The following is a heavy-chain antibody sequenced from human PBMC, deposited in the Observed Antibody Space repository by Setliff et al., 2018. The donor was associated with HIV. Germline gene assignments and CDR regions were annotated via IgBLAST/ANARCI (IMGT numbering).Heavy chain of an antibody. Sequence: PSETLSLTCTVSGGSIGSSDYYWGWIRQPPGKGLEWIGSIFYTGRTTYNPSLRSRVTISLDTSKTQFSLSLTSVTAADTAVYYCARVRGRYYYHYAMDVWGQGTTVTVSS. CDR2: IFYTGRT. CDR3: ARVRGRYYYHYAMDV. J-gene: IGHJ6*02. CDR1: GGSIGSSDYY. D-gene: IGHD3-10*01. V-gene: IGHV4-39*07.